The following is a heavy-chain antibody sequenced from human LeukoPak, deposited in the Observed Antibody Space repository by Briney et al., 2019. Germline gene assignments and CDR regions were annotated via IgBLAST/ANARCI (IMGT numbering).Heavy chain of an antibody. CDR3: AGILYGDHDKAEDPVINYYDNYYEGV. V-gene: IGHV4-34*01. CDR2: INDSGST. CDR1: GGSFSGYY. J-gene: IGHJ6*02. Sequence: SETLSLTCAVYGGSFSGYYWSWIRQPPGKGLEWIGEINDSGSTNYNPSLKSRVTISVDTSKNQFSLNLSPVTAADTAVYYCAGILYGDHDKAEDPVINYYDNYYEGVRGHGTTVTV. D-gene: IGHD4-17*01.